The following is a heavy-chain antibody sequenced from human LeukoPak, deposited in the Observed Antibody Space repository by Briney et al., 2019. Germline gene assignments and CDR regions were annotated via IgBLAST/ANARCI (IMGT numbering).Heavy chain of an antibody. V-gene: IGHV1-8*01. CDR2: MNPGSGDT. CDR1: GYTFTTHD. Sequence: ASVKISCKASGYTFTTHDLTWVRQATGQGLEWMGWMNPGSGDTAYAQKFQGRVTMTRDTSMSTAYMELNSLGSEDTAIYYCARGLGDYNTDWFPVSGYWGQGTPVTVSS. J-gene: IGHJ4*02. D-gene: IGHD3-9*01. CDR3: ARGLGDYNTDWFPVSGY.